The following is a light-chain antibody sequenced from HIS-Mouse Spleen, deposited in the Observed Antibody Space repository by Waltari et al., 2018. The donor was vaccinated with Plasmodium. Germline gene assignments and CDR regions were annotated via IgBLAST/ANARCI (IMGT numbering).Light chain of an antibody. CDR3: QQYGSSPRT. CDR2: GAS. CDR1: QSASSSY. V-gene: IGKV3-20*01. Sequence: EIVLTQSPGTLSLSQGERATLSCRASQSASSSYLAWYQQKPGQAPRLLIYGASSRATGIPDRFSGSGSGTDFTLTISRLEPEDFAVYYCQQYGSSPRTFGQGTKVEIK. J-gene: IGKJ1*01.